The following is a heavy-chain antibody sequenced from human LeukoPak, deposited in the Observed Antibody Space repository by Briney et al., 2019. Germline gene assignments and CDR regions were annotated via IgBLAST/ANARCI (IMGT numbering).Heavy chain of an antibody. CDR2: INPNSGGT. J-gene: IGHJ6*02. CDR1: GYTFTGYY. D-gene: IGHD6-6*01. CDR3: ARVAARYVGMDV. Sequence: ASVTVSCTASGYTFTGYYMHWVRQAPVQGLEWMGRINPNSGGTNYAQKFQGRVTMTRDTSISTAYMELSRLRSDDTAVYYCARVAARYVGMDVWGQGTTVTVSS. V-gene: IGHV1-2*06.